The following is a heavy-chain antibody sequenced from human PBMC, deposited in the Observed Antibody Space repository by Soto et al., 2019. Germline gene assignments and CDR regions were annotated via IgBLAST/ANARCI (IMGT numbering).Heavy chain of an antibody. D-gene: IGHD3-22*01. V-gene: IGHV3-23*01. CDR3: AKDQSNSNPLYYFDF. CDR1: GFTFSIYA. Sequence: EVQLLESGGGLVQPGESLRLSCAASGFTFSIYAMTWVRQSTGKGLELVSSMSRTGDNTYYADSVKGRFTISRDNSKNTLYLQMNSLRAEDTAIYYCAKDQSNSNPLYYFDFGGPGTLVTFSS. CDR2: MSRTGDNT. J-gene: IGHJ4*02.